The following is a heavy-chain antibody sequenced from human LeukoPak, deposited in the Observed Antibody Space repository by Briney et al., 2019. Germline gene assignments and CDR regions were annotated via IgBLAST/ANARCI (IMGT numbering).Heavy chain of an antibody. CDR1: GGSISSNY. V-gene: IGHV4-59*08. Sequence: PSETLSLTCTVSGGSISSNYWSWIRQPPGKGLEWIGFISHSGSTNYNPSLKSRVTISVDTSKRYFSLSPSSVTAADTAVYYCTRQNAVSAGYAYDIWGQGTMVTVSS. D-gene: IGHD1-1*01. CDR2: ISHSGST. CDR3: TRQNAVSAGYAYDI. J-gene: IGHJ3*02.